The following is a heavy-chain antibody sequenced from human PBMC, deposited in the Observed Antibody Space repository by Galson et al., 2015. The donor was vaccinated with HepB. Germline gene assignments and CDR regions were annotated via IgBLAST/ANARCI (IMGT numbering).Heavy chain of an antibody. CDR3: AKDGHQAYYYDSSGYYYDY. D-gene: IGHD3-22*01. CDR2: IRYDGSNK. J-gene: IGHJ4*02. CDR1: GFTFSSYG. V-gene: IGHV3-30*02. Sequence: SLRLSCAASGFTFSSYGMHWVRQAPGKGLEWVAFIRYDGSNKYYADSVKGRFTISRDNSKNTLYLQMNSLRAEDTAVYYCAKDGHQAYYYDSSGYYYDYWGQGTLVTVSS.